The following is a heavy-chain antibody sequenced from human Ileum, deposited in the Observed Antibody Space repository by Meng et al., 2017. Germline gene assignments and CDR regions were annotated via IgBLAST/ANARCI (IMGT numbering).Heavy chain of an antibody. CDR2: ISPDGSAT. V-gene: IGHV3-74*01. Sequence: EVQLVESGGGLVQLGGYSRFCFAASGLSLSSYWIHWVRQPPGKGLVWLSLISPDGSATNYADSVKGRFTISRDNAKNTVYLQMDSLGVEDTALYYCASFQYTMEDYWGLGTLVTVSS. D-gene: IGHD3-3*01. CDR3: ASFQYTMEDY. CDR1: GLSLSSYW. J-gene: IGHJ4*02.